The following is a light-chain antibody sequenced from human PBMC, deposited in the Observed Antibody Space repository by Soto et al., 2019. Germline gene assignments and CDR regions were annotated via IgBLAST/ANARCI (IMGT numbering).Light chain of an antibody. CDR1: QSISTY. CDR2: ATS. V-gene: IGKV1-39*01. CDR3: QQANRFLPIT. J-gene: IGKJ5*01. Sequence: DSQMTQSPSSLSASVGDRFTITCRASQSISTYLHWYQQKPGTAPKLXXYATSNLQSGVPSRFSGSGSGTDFTLTINSLQPEDFANYYGQQANRFLPITFGQGTRLENK.